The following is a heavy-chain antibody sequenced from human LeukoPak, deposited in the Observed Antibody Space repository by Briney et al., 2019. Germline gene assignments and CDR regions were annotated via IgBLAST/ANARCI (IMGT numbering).Heavy chain of an antibody. V-gene: IGHV3-74*01. D-gene: IGHD1-26*01. CDR2: INTDTRGT. Sequence: QPGGSLRLSCAASGFTFSDYWMHWVRQAPGKGLVWVSIINTDTRGTYYADSVKGRFTISRDNAKNTLYLQMNSLRAEDTAVYYCARLGGATTSGYYFDYWGQGTLVSVSS. CDR3: ARLGGATTSGYYFDY. J-gene: IGHJ4*02. CDR1: GFTFSDYW.